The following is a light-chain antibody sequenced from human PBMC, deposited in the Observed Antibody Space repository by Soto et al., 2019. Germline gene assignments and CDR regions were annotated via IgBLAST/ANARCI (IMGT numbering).Light chain of an antibody. CDR1: QSISSNF. CDR2: DTS. CDR3: QQNQNSPRT. J-gene: IGKJ1*01. V-gene: IGKV3-20*01. Sequence: VLTQSPGTLSLSPGERGTLSCRASQSISSNFVAWYQQRPGQAPRLLIYDTSKRATGIPDRFSGSGSGTDFTLTISRLEPEDFAVYYCQQNQNSPRTFGQGTKVDIK.